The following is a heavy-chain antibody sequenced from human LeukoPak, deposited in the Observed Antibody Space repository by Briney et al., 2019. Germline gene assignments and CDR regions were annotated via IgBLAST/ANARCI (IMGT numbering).Heavy chain of an antibody. J-gene: IGHJ4*02. CDR3: ARGLYYFDY. CDR2: INHSGST. Sequence: SETLSLTCAVYGGSFSGYYWSWIRQPSGKGLEWIGEINHSGSTNYNPSLKSRVTISVDTSKNQFSLKLSSVTAADTAVYYCARGLYYFDYWGQGTLVTVSS. CDR1: GGSFSGYY. V-gene: IGHV4-34*01.